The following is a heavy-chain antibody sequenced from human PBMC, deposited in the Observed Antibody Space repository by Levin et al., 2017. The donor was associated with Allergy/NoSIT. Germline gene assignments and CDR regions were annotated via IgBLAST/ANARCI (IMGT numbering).Heavy chain of an antibody. CDR3: ARELRVTIFGVTRGFDY. D-gene: IGHD3-3*01. CDR1: GYTFTGYY. Sequence: GASVKVSCKASGYTFTGYYMHWVRQAPGQGLEWMGRINPNSGGTNYAQKFQGRVTMTRDTSISTAYMELSRLRSDDTAVYYCARELRVTIFGVTRGFDYWGQGTLVTVSS. J-gene: IGHJ4*02. V-gene: IGHV1-2*06. CDR2: INPNSGGT.